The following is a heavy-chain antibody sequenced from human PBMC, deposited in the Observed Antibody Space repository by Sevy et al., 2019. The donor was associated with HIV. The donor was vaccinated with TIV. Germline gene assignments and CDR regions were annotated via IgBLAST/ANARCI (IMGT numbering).Heavy chain of an antibody. D-gene: IGHD6-13*01. Sequence: GGSLRLSCAASGFTFSSYWMSWVRQAPGKGLEWVANIKQDGSEKYYVDSVKGRFTISRDNAKNSLYLQMNSLMAEDTAVYYCARDLGNYSSSGYWDYYYYYGMDVWGQGTTVTVSS. CDR2: IKQDGSEK. CDR3: ARDLGNYSSSGYWDYYYYYGMDV. CDR1: GFTFSSYW. V-gene: IGHV3-7*01. J-gene: IGHJ6*02.